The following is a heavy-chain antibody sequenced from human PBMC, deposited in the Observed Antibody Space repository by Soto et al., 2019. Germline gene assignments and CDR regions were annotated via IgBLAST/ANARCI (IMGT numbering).Heavy chain of an antibody. V-gene: IGHV3-74*01. Sequence: LRLSCTASGFTFSGYWMHWVRQAPGKGLMWVSRINGDGSATTYADSVKGRFTISRDNAKNTLYLQMNSLRAEDTAVYYCARSDWFDPWGQGTLVTVSS. CDR1: GFTFSGYW. CDR2: INGDGSAT. CDR3: ARSDWFDP. J-gene: IGHJ5*02.